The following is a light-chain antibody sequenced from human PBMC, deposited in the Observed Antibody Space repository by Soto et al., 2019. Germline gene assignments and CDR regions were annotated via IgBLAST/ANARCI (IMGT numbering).Light chain of an antibody. CDR2: KIS. CDR3: QQYNSYWT. Sequence: DIQMTQSPSTLSASVGDRVTITCRASQSISSWLAWYQQKPGKAPKLLIYKISSLESWVPSRFSGSGSGTEFTLTISSLQPDDFATYYCQQYNSYWTFGQGTKVEIK. CDR1: QSISSW. V-gene: IGKV1-5*03. J-gene: IGKJ1*01.